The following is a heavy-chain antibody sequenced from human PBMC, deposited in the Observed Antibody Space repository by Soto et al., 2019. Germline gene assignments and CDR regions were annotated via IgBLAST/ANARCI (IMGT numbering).Heavy chain of an antibody. CDR1: GFTFSSYG. D-gene: IGHD4-17*01. J-gene: IGHJ3*02. Sequence: QVQLVESGGGVVQPGRSLRLSCAASGFTFSSYGMHWVRQAPGKGLEWVAVIWYDGSNKYYADSVKGRFTISRDNSKNTLYLQMNSLRAEDTAVYYCARDDFPQKNEGYGDYQPHDAFDIWGQGTMVTVSS. CDR3: ARDDFPQKNEGYGDYQPHDAFDI. V-gene: IGHV3-33*01. CDR2: IWYDGSNK.